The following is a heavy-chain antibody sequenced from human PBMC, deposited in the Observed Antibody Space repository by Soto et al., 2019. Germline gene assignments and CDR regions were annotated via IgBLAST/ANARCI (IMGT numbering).Heavy chain of an antibody. CDR3: AKDKVPVVVTAPFDY. J-gene: IGHJ4*02. V-gene: IGHV3-30*18. D-gene: IGHD2-21*02. CDR2: ISYDGSNK. Sequence: QVQLVESGGGVVQPGRSLRLSCAASGFTFSSYGMHWVRRAPGKGPEWVAVISYDGSNKYYADSVKGRFTISRDNSKNTLYLQMNSLRAEDTAVDYCAKDKVPVVVTAPFDYWGQGTLVTVSS. CDR1: GFTFSSYG.